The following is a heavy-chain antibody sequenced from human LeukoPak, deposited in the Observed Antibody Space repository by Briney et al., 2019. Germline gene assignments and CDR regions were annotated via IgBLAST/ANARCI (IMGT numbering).Heavy chain of an antibody. J-gene: IGHJ4*02. CDR2: IYHSAST. CDR1: GGSISSSNW. D-gene: IGHD4-17*01. Sequence: SETLSLTCAVSGGSISSSNWWSRVRQPPGEGLEWIVEIYHSASTNYNPSLKSRVTISVDKSKNQFSLKLSSVTAADTAVYYCARTGAATVTTIDYWGQGTLVTVSS. CDR3: ARTGAATVTTIDY. V-gene: IGHV4-4*02.